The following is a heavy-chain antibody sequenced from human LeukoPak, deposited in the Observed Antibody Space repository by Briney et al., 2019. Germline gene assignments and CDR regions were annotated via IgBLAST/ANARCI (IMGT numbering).Heavy chain of an antibody. CDR2: IRSKAYGGTT. Sequence: PGGSLRLSCTASGFTFGDYAMSWFRQAPGKGLEWVGFIRSKAYGGTTEYAASVKGRFTISRDDSKSIAYLQMNSLKTEDTAVYYYTRAQVGAIQFLVPFDIWGQGTMVTVSS. J-gene: IGHJ3*02. D-gene: IGHD1-26*01. CDR1: GFTFGDYA. CDR3: TRAQVGAIQFLVPFDI. V-gene: IGHV3-49*03.